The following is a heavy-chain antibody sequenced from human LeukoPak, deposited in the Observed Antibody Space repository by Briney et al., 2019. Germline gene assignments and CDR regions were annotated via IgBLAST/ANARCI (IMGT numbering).Heavy chain of an antibody. D-gene: IGHD3-3*01. CDR3: ARGGTYYDFWSGYYKAYYYYYMDV. J-gene: IGHJ6*03. V-gene: IGHV3-21*01. CDR2: ISSSSSYI. Sequence: PGGSLRLSCAASGFTFSSYSMNWVRQAPGKGLEWVSSISSSSSYIYYADSVKGRFTISRDNAKNSLYLQMNSLRAEDTAVYYCARGGTYYDFWSGYYKAYYYYYMDVWGKGTTVTVSS. CDR1: GFTFSSYS.